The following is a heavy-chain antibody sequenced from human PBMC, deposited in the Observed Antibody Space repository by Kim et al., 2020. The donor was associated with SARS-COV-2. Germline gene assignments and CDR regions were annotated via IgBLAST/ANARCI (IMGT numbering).Heavy chain of an antibody. Sequence: ASVKVSCKASGYSFSNYALVWARQAPGQGLEWMGWISSNSGHTTYAQNVPGRVALSTDTSTNTAYLEMSSLRSDDTAVYYCAPDYDIDSYRGQWDYY. CDR1: GYSFSNYA. CDR2: ISSNSGHT. V-gene: IGHV1-18*01. D-gene: IGHD3-9*01. CDR3: APDYDIDSYRGQWDYY. J-gene: IGHJ6*01.